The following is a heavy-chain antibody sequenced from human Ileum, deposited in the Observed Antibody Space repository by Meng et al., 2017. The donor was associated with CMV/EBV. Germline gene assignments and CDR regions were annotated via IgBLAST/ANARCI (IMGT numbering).Heavy chain of an antibody. CDR3: AIYYGGVGGRGY. V-gene: IGHV4-61*02. D-gene: IGHD2-21*01. CDR2: RHKNGND. Sequence: QGEAQDPGPGLVKPSQTLSLTCSVSGDSISSDNYPWSWIRQPAGKGLEWIGQRHKNGNDNYNASLKSRVTISIDTSKNQFSLTLTSVTAADTAVYYCAIYYGGVGGRGYWAQGTLVTVSS. J-gene: IGHJ4*02. CDR1: GDSISSDNYP.